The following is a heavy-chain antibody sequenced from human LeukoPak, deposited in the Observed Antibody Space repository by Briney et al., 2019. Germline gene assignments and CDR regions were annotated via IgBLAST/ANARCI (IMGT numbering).Heavy chain of an antibody. D-gene: IGHD7-27*01. CDR3: ARAWVITRLGDALDI. J-gene: IGHJ3*02. V-gene: IGHV1-8*01. Sequence: ASVKVSCKASGYTFSSYDINWVRQATGQGLEWMGWMSPNSGNTGYAQKFQGRVTMTRNTSISTAYMELSSLRSEDSAVYYCARAWVITRLGDALDIWGQGTMVTVSS. CDR2: MSPNSGNT. CDR1: GYTFSSYD.